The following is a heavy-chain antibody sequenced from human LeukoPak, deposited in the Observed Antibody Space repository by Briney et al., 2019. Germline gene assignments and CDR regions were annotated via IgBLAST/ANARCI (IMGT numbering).Heavy chain of an antibody. D-gene: IGHD2-2*01. CDR1: GFTLSSYT. CDR2: ISSSSTYI. V-gene: IGHV3-21*01. Sequence: GGSLRLPCAASGFTLSSYTMNWVRQAPGKGLEWVSSISSSSTYIYYADSVKGRFTISRDNAKNSLYLQINSLRAEDTAVYYCASGVVPAAFDYWGQGTLVTVSS. J-gene: IGHJ4*02. CDR3: ASGVVPAAFDY.